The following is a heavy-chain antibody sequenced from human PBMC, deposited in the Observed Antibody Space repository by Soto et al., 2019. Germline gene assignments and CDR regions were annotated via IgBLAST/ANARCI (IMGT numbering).Heavy chain of an antibody. CDR3: ARESDIAVAGTASDY. V-gene: IGHV3-30*19. CDR1: GFTFSSHG. J-gene: IGHJ4*02. D-gene: IGHD6-19*01. Sequence: ALRLSFAASGFTFSSHGMHWVRPAPGKGLEWVAVISYDGSNKYYADSVKGRFTISRDNSKNTLYLQMNSLRAEDTAVYYCARESDIAVAGTASDYWGQGTLVTVSS. CDR2: ISYDGSNK.